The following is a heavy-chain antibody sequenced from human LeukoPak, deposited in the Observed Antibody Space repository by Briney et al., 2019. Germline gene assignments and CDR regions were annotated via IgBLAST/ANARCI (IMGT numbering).Heavy chain of an antibody. J-gene: IGHJ4*02. V-gene: IGHV3-23*01. Sequence: PGGSLRLSCAASGFTFSSYAMSWVRQAPGKGLEWVSAISGSGGSTYYADSVKGRFTISRDNSKNTLYLQMNSLRAEDTAVYYCAKDPKPSLVGNYYFDYWGQGTLVTVSS. CDR3: AKDPKPSLVGNYYFDY. D-gene: IGHD1-14*01. CDR2: ISGSGGST. CDR1: GFTFSSYA.